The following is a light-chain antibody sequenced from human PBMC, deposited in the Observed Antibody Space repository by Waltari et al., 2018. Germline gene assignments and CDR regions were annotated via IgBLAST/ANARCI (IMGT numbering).Light chain of an antibody. V-gene: IGKV2D-29*01. CDR3: MQTKQFPWT. Sequence: DIVMTQTPVSLSVTPGQSASISLKSSQSLLYTDVNTYFYWYLQKAGQPPQLLIYEISKRFSGVPDRFSGSGSGTDFTLKISRVEAEDVGVYYCMQTKQFPWTLGQGTKVEVK. CDR2: EIS. J-gene: IGKJ1*01. CDR1: QSLLYTDVNTY.